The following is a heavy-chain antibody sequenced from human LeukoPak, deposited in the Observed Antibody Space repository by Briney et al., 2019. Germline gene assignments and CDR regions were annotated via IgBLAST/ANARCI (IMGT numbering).Heavy chain of an antibody. Sequence: ASVKVSCKASGYTFTSYGISWVRQAPGQGLEWMGWISAYNGNTNYAQKLQGRVTMTTDTSTSTAYMELRSLRSDDTAVYYCARLEWDFWSGYYFLVDYWGQGTLVTVSS. CDR1: GYTFTSYG. CDR2: ISAYNGNT. V-gene: IGHV1-18*01. J-gene: IGHJ4*02. D-gene: IGHD3-3*01. CDR3: ARLEWDFWSGYYFLVDY.